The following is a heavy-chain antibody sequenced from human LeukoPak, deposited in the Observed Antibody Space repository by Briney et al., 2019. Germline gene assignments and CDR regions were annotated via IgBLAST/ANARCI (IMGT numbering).Heavy chain of an antibody. Sequence: GGSLRLSCAASGFIFSSYAMSGVRQDPGKGLEWVSAISSSGGRTYYADSVKGRFTISRDNSKNTLYLQMNSLRAEDTAVYYCAKGYCSGGSCYSGLFDYWGQGTLVTVSS. D-gene: IGHD2-15*01. CDR1: GFIFSSYA. J-gene: IGHJ4*02. CDR3: AKGYCSGGSCYSGLFDY. CDR2: ISSSGGRT. V-gene: IGHV3-23*01.